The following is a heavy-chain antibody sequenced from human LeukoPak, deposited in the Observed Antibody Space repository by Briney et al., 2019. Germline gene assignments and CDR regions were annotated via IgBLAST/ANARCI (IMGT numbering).Heavy chain of an antibody. Sequence: SVKVSCKASGGTFSSYAISWVRQAPGQGLEWMGRIIPILGIANHAQKFQGRVTITADKSTSTAYMELSSLRSEDTAVYYCARDWYSYAPHNWFDPWGQGTLVTVSS. V-gene: IGHV1-69*04. J-gene: IGHJ5*02. CDR3: ARDWYSYAPHNWFDP. CDR2: IIPILGIA. D-gene: IGHD5-18*01. CDR1: GGTFSSYA.